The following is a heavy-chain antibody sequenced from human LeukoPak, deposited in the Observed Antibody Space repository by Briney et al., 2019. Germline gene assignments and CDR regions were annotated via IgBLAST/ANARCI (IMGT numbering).Heavy chain of an antibody. CDR3: ARLHGDVTNVLDY. Sequence: SETLSLTCTVSGGSISSSSYYWGWIRQPPGKGLEWIGSIYYSGSTYYNPSLKSRVTISVDTSKNQFSLKLSSVTAADTAVYYWARLHGDVTNVLDYWGQGTLVTVSS. J-gene: IGHJ4*02. CDR1: GGSISSSSYY. D-gene: IGHD4-17*01. V-gene: IGHV4-39*01. CDR2: IYYSGST.